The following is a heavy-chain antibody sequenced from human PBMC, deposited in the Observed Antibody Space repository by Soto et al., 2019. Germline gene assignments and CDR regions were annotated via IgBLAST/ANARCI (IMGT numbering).Heavy chain of an antibody. CDR2: IYYGGST. V-gene: IGHV4-4*02. CDR3: ARDLSTVTDY. D-gene: IGHD4-17*01. J-gene: IGHJ4*02. CDR1: GGSIRSSNW. Sequence: QVQLQESGPGLVKPSGTLSLTCAVSGGSIRSSNWWSWVRQPPGKGLEWIGEIYYGGSTNYNPSLTSRVTISLDKSKNQFSLNLMSVTAADTAVYYCARDLSTVTDYWGQGTLVTVSS.